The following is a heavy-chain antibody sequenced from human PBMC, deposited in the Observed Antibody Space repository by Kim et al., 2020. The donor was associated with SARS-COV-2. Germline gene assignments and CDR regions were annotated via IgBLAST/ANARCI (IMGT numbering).Heavy chain of an antibody. J-gene: IGHJ4*02. CDR1: GGSISSSSYY. D-gene: IGHD3-10*01. CDR2: IYYSGST. V-gene: IGHV4-39*01. Sequence: SETLSLTCTVSGGSISSSSYYWGWIRQPPGKGLEWIGSIYYSGSTYYNPSLKSRVTISVDTSKNQFSLKLRSVTAADTAVYYCARVTDGESSSGSYSALFDYWGQGTLVTVSS. CDR3: ARVTDGESSSGSYSALFDY.